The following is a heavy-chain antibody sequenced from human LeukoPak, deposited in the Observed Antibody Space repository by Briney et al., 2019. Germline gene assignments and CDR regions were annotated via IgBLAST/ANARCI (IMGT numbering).Heavy chain of an antibody. CDR2: INPNSGGT. J-gene: IGHJ4*02. CDR1: GYTFSGYY. CDR3: ARDRAVATIGGVDY. V-gene: IGHV1-2*02. Sequence: ASVKVSCKASGYTFSGYYMHWVRQAPGQGLEWMGWINPNSGGTNYAQKFQGRVTMTRDTSISTAYMELSRLRSDDTAVYYCARDRAVATIGGVDYWGQGTLVTVSS. D-gene: IGHD3-16*01.